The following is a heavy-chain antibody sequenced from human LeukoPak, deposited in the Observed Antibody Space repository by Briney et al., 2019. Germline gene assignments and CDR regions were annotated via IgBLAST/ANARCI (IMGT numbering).Heavy chain of an antibody. D-gene: IGHD2-15*01. CDR1: GGXISSSSYY. Sequence: SETLSLTCTVSGGXISSSSYYWGWIRQPPGKGLEWIGSIYYTGSTYYNPSLESRVTISMDTSTHQFSLKVTSVTAADTAVYYCARHVVGGTCYSALNIWGQGTMVTVSS. V-gene: IGHV4-39*01. J-gene: IGHJ3*02. CDR2: IYYTGST. CDR3: ARHVVGGTCYSALNI.